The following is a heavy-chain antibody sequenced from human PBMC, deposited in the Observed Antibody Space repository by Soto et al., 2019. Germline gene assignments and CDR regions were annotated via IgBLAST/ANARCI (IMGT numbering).Heavy chain of an antibody. Sequence: LRLSCSASGFTFEDFAMHWVRRVPGKGLEWVAGNRWNGEAVGYAASVKGRCTSSRDNAKKLLFLQMNSLRVDDTALYYCVKDGEAASPGWFDTWGQGTQVTSPQ. CDR1: GFTFEDFA. CDR2: NRWNGEAV. V-gene: IGHV3-9*01. CDR3: VKDGEAASPGWFDT. J-gene: IGHJ5*02. D-gene: IGHD6-6*01.